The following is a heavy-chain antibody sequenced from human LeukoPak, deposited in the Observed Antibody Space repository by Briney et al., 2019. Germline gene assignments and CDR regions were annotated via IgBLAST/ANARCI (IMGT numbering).Heavy chain of an antibody. Sequence: SETLSLTCAVYGGSFTDYYWTWIRQPPGKGLEWIGEINHSGSTNYSQSLNSRVTISVDTSKNQFSLKMTSVTAADTAIYYCARSRVGTTSGHYYYMDVWGKGTTVIVSS. D-gene: IGHD1-1*01. J-gene: IGHJ6*03. V-gene: IGHV4-34*01. CDR2: INHSGST. CDR3: ARSRVGTTSGHYYYMDV. CDR1: GGSFTDYY.